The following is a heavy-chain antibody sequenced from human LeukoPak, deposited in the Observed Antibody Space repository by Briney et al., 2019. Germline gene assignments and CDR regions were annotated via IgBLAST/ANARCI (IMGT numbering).Heavy chain of an antibody. J-gene: IGHJ4*02. Sequence: SGTLSLTCTVSGGSISSTNWWSWVRPSPGKGLEWIGEIYHSGSTNYNPSLKSRVTISLDKSKNQFSLKLSSVTAADTAVYYCARAGDCSSISCYKGLDLDYWGQGTLVTVSS. V-gene: IGHV4-4*02. CDR1: GGSISSTNW. D-gene: IGHD2-2*02. CDR3: ARAGDCSSISCYKGLDLDY. CDR2: IYHSGST.